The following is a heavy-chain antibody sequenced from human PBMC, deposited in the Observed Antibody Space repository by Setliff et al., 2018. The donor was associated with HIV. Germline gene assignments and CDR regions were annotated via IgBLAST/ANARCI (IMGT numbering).Heavy chain of an antibody. CDR1: GYTFTTYY. J-gene: IGHJ3*01. CDR3: ARDQAYYYDDSGFNKGPFDAFDF. V-gene: IGHV1-46*01. D-gene: IGHD3-22*01. CDR2: INPKDGST. Sequence: SVKVSCKTSGYTFTTYYIHWIRQAPGQGLEWMGIINPKDGSTNYAQNFQGRVTVTRDTSTTTVYMELISLRSEDTAVYYCARDQAYYYDDSGFNKGPFDAFDFWGLGTMVTVSS.